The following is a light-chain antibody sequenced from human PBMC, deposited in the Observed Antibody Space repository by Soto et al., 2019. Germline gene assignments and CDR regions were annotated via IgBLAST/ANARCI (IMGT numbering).Light chain of an antibody. J-gene: IGLJ3*02. CDR2: EDN. CDR1: SGSIASNY. Sequence: NFMLTQPHSESESPGKTVIISCTRSSGSIASNYVQWYQQRPGSAPTIVIYEDNQRPSGVPDRFSGSVDSSSNTASLTISGLKTEDEADYYCHSYESNNVVFGGGTKVTVL. V-gene: IGLV6-57*03. CDR3: HSYESNNVV.